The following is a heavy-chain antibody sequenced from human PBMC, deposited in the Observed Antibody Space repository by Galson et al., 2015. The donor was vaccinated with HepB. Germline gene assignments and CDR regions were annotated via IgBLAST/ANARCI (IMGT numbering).Heavy chain of an antibody. CDR1: GYTFTGYY. V-gene: IGHV1-2*06. CDR3: AREVAVADRRDY. Sequence: SCKASGYTFTGYYMHWVRQAPGQGLEWMGRINPNSGGTNYAQKFQGRVTMTRDTSISTAYMELSRLRSDDTAVYYCAREVAVADRRDYWGQGTLVTVSS. CDR2: INPNSGGT. J-gene: IGHJ4*02. D-gene: IGHD6-19*01.